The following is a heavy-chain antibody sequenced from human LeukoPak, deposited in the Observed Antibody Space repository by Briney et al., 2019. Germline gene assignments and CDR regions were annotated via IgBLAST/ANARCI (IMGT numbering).Heavy chain of an antibody. V-gene: IGHV3-48*03. CDR2: ISSSGRTI. D-gene: IGHD2-15*01. J-gene: IGHJ4*02. CDR1: RFTFNSYE. CDR3: ARESPRCSGVSRFFDF. Sequence: GGSLRLSCAASRFTFNSYEMNWVRQAPGKGLEWVSYISSSGRTISNADSVKGRFTISRDNAKNSLYLQMNSLRAEDTALYYCARESPRCSGVSRFFDFWGQGTLVTVSS.